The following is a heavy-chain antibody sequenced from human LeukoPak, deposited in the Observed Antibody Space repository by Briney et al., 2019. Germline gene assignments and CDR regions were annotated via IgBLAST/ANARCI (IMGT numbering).Heavy chain of an antibody. CDR3: ARAGGELQPSYYYYGMDV. Sequence: GGSLRLSCAASGFTFSSYALHWVRQAPGKGLEWVAVIWYDGSNKYCADSVKGRFTISRDNSKNTLYLQMNSLRAEDTAVYYCARAGGELQPSYYYYGMDVWGQGTTVTVSS. CDR2: IWYDGSNK. D-gene: IGHD1-26*01. V-gene: IGHV3-33*08. CDR1: GFTFSSYA. J-gene: IGHJ6*02.